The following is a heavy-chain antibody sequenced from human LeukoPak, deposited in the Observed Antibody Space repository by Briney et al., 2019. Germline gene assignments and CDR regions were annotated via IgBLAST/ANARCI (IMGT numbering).Heavy chain of an antibody. D-gene: IGHD6-19*01. V-gene: IGHV3-7*01. CDR3: ARTGHSSGWSAYFDY. Sequence: GGSLRLSCGASGFTFSTHDMHWVRQAPGQGLEWVANIKQTGSEKYYVDSVKGRFTISRGDAKNSLYLQMNSLRVEDTAVYYRARTGHSSGWSAYFDYWGQGTLVTVSS. CDR2: IKQTGSEK. CDR1: GFTFSTHD. J-gene: IGHJ4*02.